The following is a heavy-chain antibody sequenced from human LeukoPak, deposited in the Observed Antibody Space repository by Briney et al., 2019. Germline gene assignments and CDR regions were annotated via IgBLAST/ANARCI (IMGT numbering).Heavy chain of an antibody. V-gene: IGHV3-7*01. J-gene: IGHJ5*02. CDR2: IKQDGGEK. D-gene: IGHD3-3*01. CDR1: GFTFGSYW. Sequence: QTGGFLRLSCAASGFTFGSYWMSWVRQAPGKGLEWVANIKQDGGEKFYVDSVKGRFTISRDNAKNSLDLQMNSLRAEDTSVYYCARDCLGIGFWSGSCGVMGGRDWFDPWGQGTLVTVSS. CDR3: ARDCLGIGFWSGSCGVMGGRDWFDP.